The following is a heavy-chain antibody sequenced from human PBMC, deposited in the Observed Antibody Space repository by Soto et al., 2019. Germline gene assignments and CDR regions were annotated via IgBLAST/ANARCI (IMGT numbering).Heavy chain of an antibody. CDR2: ISAYNGNT. CDR3: ARESWYSRCSLPLDA. V-gene: IGHV1-18*01. CDR1: IYTFTSYG. Sequence: ALVKVSCKPSIYTFTSYGISWVRQAPGHGLEWMGWISAYNGNTNYAQKLQGRVTMTTDTSTSTAYTGRRSVRSAGTGVCYSARESWYSRCSLPLDAGGQGTL. J-gene: IGHJ4*02. D-gene: IGHD6-13*01.